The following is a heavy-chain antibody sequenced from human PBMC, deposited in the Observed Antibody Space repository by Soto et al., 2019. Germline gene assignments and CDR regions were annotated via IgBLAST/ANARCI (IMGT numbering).Heavy chain of an antibody. CDR2: ISAAGDP. CDR1: RFIFRNYD. J-gene: IGHJ6*02. Sequence: VQLVESGGGVVQPGRSLRLSCAAPRFIFRNYDMHWVRQGTGKGLEWVSGISAAGDPDYADSVEGRFTISRENAQNSFFLQMNSLRVGDTAVYYCARTDRDFYGLDVWGQGTTVIVSS. CDR3: ARTDRDFYGLDV. V-gene: IGHV3-13*05.